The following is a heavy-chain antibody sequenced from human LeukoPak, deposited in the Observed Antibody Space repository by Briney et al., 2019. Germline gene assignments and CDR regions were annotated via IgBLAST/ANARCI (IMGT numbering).Heavy chain of an antibody. Sequence: GGSLRLSCAASGFTFSSYEMNWVRQAPGKGLEWVSYISSSGSTIYYADSVKGRFTISRDNAKNSLYLQMNSLRAEDTAVYYCARGAYYDSSGYYQYFDYWGQGTLVTVSS. D-gene: IGHD3-22*01. CDR2: ISSSGSTI. CDR1: GFTFSSYE. V-gene: IGHV3-48*03. J-gene: IGHJ4*02. CDR3: ARGAYYDSSGYYQYFDY.